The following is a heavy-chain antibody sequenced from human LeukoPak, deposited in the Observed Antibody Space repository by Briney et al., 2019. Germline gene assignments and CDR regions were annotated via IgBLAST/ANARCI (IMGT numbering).Heavy chain of an antibody. CDR1: GFTVSSNY. Sequence: GGSLRLSCAASGFTVSSNYMSWVRQAPGKGLEWVSVIYSGGSTYYADSVKGRFTISRDNSKNTLYLQMSSLRAEDTAVYYCARLDYYRGSGSYGGDFWGQGTLVTVSS. CDR2: IYSGGST. J-gene: IGHJ4*02. V-gene: IGHV3-53*01. D-gene: IGHD3-10*01. CDR3: ARLDYYRGSGSYGGDF.